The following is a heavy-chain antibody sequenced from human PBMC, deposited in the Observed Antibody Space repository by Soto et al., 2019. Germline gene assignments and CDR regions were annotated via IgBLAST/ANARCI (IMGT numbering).Heavy chain of an antibody. V-gene: IGHV3-9*01. CDR1: GFTFDDYA. CDR3: AKDMGITMVRGVPAPFDY. J-gene: IGHJ4*02. D-gene: IGHD3-10*01. Sequence: EVQLVESGGGLVQPGRSLRLSCAASGFTFDDYAMHWVRQAPGKGLEWVSGISWNSGSIGYADSVKGRFTISRDNAKNSLYLQMNSLRAEDTALYYCAKDMGITMVRGVPAPFDYWGQGTLVIVSS. CDR2: ISWNSGSI.